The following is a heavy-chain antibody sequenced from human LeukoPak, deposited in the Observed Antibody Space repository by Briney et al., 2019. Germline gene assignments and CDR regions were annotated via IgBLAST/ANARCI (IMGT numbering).Heavy chain of an antibody. D-gene: IGHD3-10*01. V-gene: IGHV3-48*02. CDR1: GFTFSNYF. CDR2: ISSSSNII. CDR3: AREGFYGSGRGADFDY. J-gene: IGHJ4*02. Sequence: PGGSRRLSCAASGFTFSNYFMNWVRQAPGKGLEWVSYISSSSNIIYYADSVKGRFIISRDNAKNSLFLQMNSLRDEDTAVYYCAREGFYGSGRGADFDYWGQGTLVTVSS.